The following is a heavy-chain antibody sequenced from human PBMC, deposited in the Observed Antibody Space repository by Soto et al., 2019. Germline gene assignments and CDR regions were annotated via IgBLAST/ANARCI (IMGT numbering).Heavy chain of an antibody. CDR1: GFTFSFYG. Sequence: PGGSLRLSCAVSGFTFSFYGMAWVRQAPGKGPQWVAAISNSGESTFYADSVKGRFTISRYNSYNTLFLHMNSRRGEDTALYYCAKEKGNRQPFDYWGRGPLVTVSS. CDR3: AKEKGNRQPFDY. J-gene: IGHJ4*02. CDR2: ISNSGEST. D-gene: IGHD1-1*01. V-gene: IGHV3-23*01.